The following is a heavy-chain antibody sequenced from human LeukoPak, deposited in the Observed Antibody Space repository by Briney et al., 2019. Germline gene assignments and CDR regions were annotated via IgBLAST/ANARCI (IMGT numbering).Heavy chain of an antibody. V-gene: IGHV3-7*01. CDR3: ARWRTVATKYYYYYMDV. D-gene: IGHD5-12*01. CDR1: GFTFSSNW. Sequence: GGSLTLSCAASGFTFSSNWMSWVRQAPGKGLEWVANIKQDGSEKYYVDSVKGRFTISRDNAKNSLYLQMNSLRAEDTAVYYCARWRTVATKYYYYYMDVWGKGTTVTVSS. CDR2: IKQDGSEK. J-gene: IGHJ6*03.